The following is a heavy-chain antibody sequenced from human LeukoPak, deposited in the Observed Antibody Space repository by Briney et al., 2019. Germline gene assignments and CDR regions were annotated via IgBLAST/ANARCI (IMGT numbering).Heavy chain of an antibody. CDR2: INTNTGNP. D-gene: IGHD1-7*01. V-gene: IGHV7-4-1*02. J-gene: IGHJ6*03. CDR3: ASLSGQLREVPYYYYYMDV. Sequence: ASVKVSCKASGYTFTSYAMNWVRQAPGQGLEWMGWINTNTGNPTYAQGFTGRFVFSLDTSVSTAYLQISSLKAEDTAVYYCASLSGQLREVPYYYYYMDVWGKGTTVTVSS. CDR1: GYTFTSYA.